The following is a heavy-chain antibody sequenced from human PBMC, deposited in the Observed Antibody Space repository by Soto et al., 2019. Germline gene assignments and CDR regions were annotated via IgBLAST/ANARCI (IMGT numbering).Heavy chain of an antibody. CDR1: GLTFTRAW. D-gene: IGHD4-17*01. J-gene: IGHJ4*01. V-gene: IGHV3-15*07. Sequence: EVHLVESGGDLVEPGGSLRLSCVVSGLTFTRAWINWVRQAPGKGLEWVGRIKSKIDGGTTDFAAPVKGRFAISRDGSRDIVYLQMGNLQIEDTAVYYCTTDSGFTTTLGRFDFLGLGTLVTVSS. CDR3: TTDSGFTTTLGRFDF. CDR2: IKSKIDGGTT.